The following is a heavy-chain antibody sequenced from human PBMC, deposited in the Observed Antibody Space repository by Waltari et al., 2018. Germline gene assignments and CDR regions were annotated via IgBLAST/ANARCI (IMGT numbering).Heavy chain of an antibody. CDR2: IRYDGSKK. V-gene: IGHV3-30*02. J-gene: IGHJ4*02. CDR3: AKVASRIAARPLDY. Sequence: QVQLVESGGGVVQPGGSLRLSCAASGFTFSSYGMHWVRQAPGKGLEWVEFIRYDGSKKNEADSVKGRFTISRDNSKNTRYLQMNSLRAEDTAVYYCAKVASRIAARPLDYWGQGTLVTVSS. CDR1: GFTFSSYG. D-gene: IGHD6-6*01.